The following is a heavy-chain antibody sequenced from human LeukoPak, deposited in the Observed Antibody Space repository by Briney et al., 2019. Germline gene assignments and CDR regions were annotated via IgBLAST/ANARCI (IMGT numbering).Heavy chain of an antibody. Sequence: GGSLRVSCAASGFTVSSNYMTWVRQAPGKGLEWISVIYSGGSTYHADSVKGRFTISRDNSKNTLYLQMNSLRAEDTAVYYCARGRPYSYGSGQFDYWGQGTLVTVSS. J-gene: IGHJ4*02. D-gene: IGHD3-10*01. CDR2: IYSGGST. CDR3: ARGRPYSYGSGQFDY. CDR1: GFTVSSNY. V-gene: IGHV3-53*01.